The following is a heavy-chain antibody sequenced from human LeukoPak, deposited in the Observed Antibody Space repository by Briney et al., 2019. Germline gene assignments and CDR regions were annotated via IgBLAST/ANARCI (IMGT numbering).Heavy chain of an antibody. CDR2: INPNSGGA. CDR3: ARVEMATITPDFDY. CDR1: GYTLTGYY. J-gene: IGHJ4*02. Sequence: ASVKVSCKASGYTLTGYYMHWVRQAPGQGLEWMGWINPNSGGANYAQKFRGRVTMTRDTYISTAYMELSRLRSDATAVYYCARVEMATITPDFDYWGQGTLVTVSS. V-gene: IGHV1-2*02. D-gene: IGHD5-24*01.